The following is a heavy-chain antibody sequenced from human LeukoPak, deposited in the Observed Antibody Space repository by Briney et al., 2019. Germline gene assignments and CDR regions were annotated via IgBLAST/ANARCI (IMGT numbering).Heavy chain of an antibody. CDR2: ISYDGSNK. D-gene: IGHD6-13*01. J-gene: IGHJ4*02. Sequence: GGSLRLSCAASGFTFSSYAMHWVRQAPGKGLEWVAVISYDGSNKYYADSVKGRFAISRDNSKNTLYLQMNSLRAEDTAVYYCARDQVPYSSSWYEEGYYFDYWGQGTLVTVSS. CDR3: ARDQVPYSSSWYEEGYYFDY. CDR1: GFTFSSYA. V-gene: IGHV3-30*09.